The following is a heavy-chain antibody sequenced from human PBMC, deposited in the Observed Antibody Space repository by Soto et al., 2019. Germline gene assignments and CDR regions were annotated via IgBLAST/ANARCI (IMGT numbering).Heavy chain of an antibody. J-gene: IGHJ2*01. CDR3: AKSARGYCSTTTCAGNFGYFDL. Sequence: EVQLLESGGGLVQPGGSLRLSCAASGFTFSSYAMSWVRQAPGKGLEWVSGISGSGDSTYYADSVKGRFTISRDNSKSTLYLQMNSLRADDTAVYYCAKSARGYCSTTTCAGNFGYFDLWGRGTLVTVSS. CDR2: ISGSGDST. V-gene: IGHV3-23*01. CDR1: GFTFSSYA. D-gene: IGHD2-2*01.